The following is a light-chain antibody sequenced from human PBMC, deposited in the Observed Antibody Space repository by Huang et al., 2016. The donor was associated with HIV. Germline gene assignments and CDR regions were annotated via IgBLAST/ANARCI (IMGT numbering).Light chain of an antibody. V-gene: IGKV3-15*01. J-gene: IGKJ2*01. Sequence: EVVMTQSPATLSVSPGERATLSCRASQNIHSNLAWYQQKPGQTPRLLLYGASTRATGIPSRFSGSGSGTEFTLTISSLQSEDFAVYYCQQYNNWPPVTFGQGTKLEIK. CDR1: QNIHSN. CDR3: QQYNNWPPVT. CDR2: GAS.